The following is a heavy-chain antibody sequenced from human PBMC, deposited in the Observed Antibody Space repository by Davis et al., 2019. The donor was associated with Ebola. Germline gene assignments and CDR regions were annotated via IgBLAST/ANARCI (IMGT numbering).Heavy chain of an antibody. CDR2: INSDGSST. V-gene: IGHV3-74*01. CDR3: VRDVSHYVSDSSGFDD. J-gene: IGHJ4*02. D-gene: IGHD3-22*01. Sequence: GESLKISCAASGFTFSSYWMHWVRQAPGKGLVWVSRINSDGSSTSYADSVQGRFTISRDNAKNTLYLQMNSLRAEDTAVYYCVRDVSHYVSDSSGFDDWGQGTLVTVSS. CDR1: GFTFSSYW.